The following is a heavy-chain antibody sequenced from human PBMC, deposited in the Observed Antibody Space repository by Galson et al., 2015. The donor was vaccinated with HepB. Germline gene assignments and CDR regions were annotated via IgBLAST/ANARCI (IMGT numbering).Heavy chain of an antibody. D-gene: IGHD6-13*01. CDR2: IDPSDSYT. CDR1: GYSFTSYW. CDR3: ATTPGYSSSWRPFDY. V-gene: IGHV5-10-1*01. Sequence: QSGAEVKKPGESLRISCKGSGYSFTSYWISWVRQMPGKGLEWMGRIDPSDSYTNYSPSFQGHVTISADKSISTAYLQWSSLKASDTAMYYCATTPGYSSSWRPFDYWGQGTLVTVSS. J-gene: IGHJ4*02.